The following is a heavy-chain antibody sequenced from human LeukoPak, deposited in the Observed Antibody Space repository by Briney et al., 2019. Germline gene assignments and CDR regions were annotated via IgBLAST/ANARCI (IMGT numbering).Heavy chain of an antibody. V-gene: IGHV5-51*01. J-gene: IGHJ3*02. CDR2: IYPGDSDT. CDR1: GYSFTSYW. Sequence: GESLKISCKGSGYSFTSYWIGWARQMPGKGLEWMGIIYPGDSDTRYSPSFQGQVTISADKSISTAYLQWSSLKASDTAMYYCASRRTIFGVVGAFDIWGQGTMVTVSS. CDR3: ASRRTIFGVVGAFDI. D-gene: IGHD3-3*01.